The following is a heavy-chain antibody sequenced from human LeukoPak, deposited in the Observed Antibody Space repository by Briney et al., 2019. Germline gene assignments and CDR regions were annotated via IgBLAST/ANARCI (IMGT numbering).Heavy chain of an antibody. J-gene: IGHJ4*02. D-gene: IGHD7-27*01. Sequence: SETLSLTCTASGYSISSGYYWGWIRQPPGKGLEWIGSIYHSGSTYYNPSLKSRVTISVDTSKNQFSLKLSSVTAADTAVYYCAREAGALGVLYYFDYWGQGTLVTVSS. CDR1: GYSISSGYY. V-gene: IGHV4-38-2*02. CDR3: AREAGALGVLYYFDY. CDR2: IYHSGST.